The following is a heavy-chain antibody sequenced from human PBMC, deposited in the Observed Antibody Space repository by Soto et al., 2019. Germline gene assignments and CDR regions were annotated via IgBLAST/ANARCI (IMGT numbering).Heavy chain of an antibody. D-gene: IGHD2-2*01. Sequence: KQSPTLSLTCAVYGGSFSGYYWSWIRQPPGKGLEWIGEINHSGSTNYNPSLKSRVTISVDTSKNQFSLKLSSVTAADTAVYYCARHDIVVVPAALNWFDPWGQGTLVTVSS. J-gene: IGHJ5*02. CDR2: INHSGST. CDR3: ARHDIVVVPAALNWFDP. V-gene: IGHV4-34*01. CDR1: GGSFSGYY.